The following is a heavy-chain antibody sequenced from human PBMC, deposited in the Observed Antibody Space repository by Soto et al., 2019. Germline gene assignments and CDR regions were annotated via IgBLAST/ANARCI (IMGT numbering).Heavy chain of an antibody. J-gene: IGHJ6*02. CDR2: VVPVLNKA. D-gene: IGHD3-10*01. Sequence: QVQLVQSGAAVKKPGSSVKVSCKVSGGTFNSYTISWVRQAPGQGLEWMGRVVPVLNKADNAQKFRGRVTLSADRSTSTVYMELTSLRSEDTALYYCATMVREVRGYGMDVWGQGTTVIVSS. V-gene: IGHV1-69*02. CDR1: GGTFNSYT. CDR3: ATMVREVRGYGMDV.